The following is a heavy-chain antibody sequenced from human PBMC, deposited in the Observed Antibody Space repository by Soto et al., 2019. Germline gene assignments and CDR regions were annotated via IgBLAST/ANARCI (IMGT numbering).Heavy chain of an antibody. J-gene: IGHJ4*02. V-gene: IGHV4-34*01. Sequence: SETLSLTCAVYGGSFSGYYWSWIRQPPGKGLEWIGEINHSRSTNYNPSLKSRVTISVDTSKNQFSLKLRSVTAADTAVYYYARGITIDAPDKYHFDSWGQGTLVTVSS. D-gene: IGHD3-10*01. CDR3: ARGITIDAPDKYHFDS. CDR2: INHSRST. CDR1: GGSFSGYY.